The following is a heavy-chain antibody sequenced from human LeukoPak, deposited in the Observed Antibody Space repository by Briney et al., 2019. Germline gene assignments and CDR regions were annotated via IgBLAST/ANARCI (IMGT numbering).Heavy chain of an antibody. D-gene: IGHD1-26*01. CDR2: IKSKTDGGTT. CDR1: GFTFSNAW. V-gene: IGHV3-15*01. CDR3: TTDGGGGSYSDYWYYMDV. Sequence: GGSPRLSCAASGFTFSNAWMSWVRQAPGKGLEWVGRIKSKTDGGTTDYAAPVKGRFTISRDDSKNTLYLQMNSLKTEDTAVYYCTTDGGGGSYSDYWYYMDVWGKGTTVTVSS. J-gene: IGHJ6*03.